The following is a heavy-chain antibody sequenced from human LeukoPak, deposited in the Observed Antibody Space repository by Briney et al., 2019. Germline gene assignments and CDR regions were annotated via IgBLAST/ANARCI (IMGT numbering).Heavy chain of an antibody. CDR2: IIPILATE. V-gene: IGHV1-69*11. CDR1: GGTFSSYA. D-gene: IGHD6-13*01. Sequence: ASVKVSCKASGGTFSSYAFSWVRQAPGQGLEWMGRIIPILATESYAQKVQDRLTITADPSTSTGYMELSSLRSDDTAVYYCARDRRAAGGFFSPEYWGQGTQVTVSS. CDR3: ARDRRAAGGFFSPEY. J-gene: IGHJ4*02.